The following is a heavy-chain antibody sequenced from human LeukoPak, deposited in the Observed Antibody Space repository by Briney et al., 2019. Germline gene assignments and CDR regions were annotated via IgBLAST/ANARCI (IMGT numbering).Heavy chain of an antibody. CDR1: GITLSNYG. CDR2: ISGSGGGT. J-gene: IGHJ4*02. CDR3: AKRGVVIRVILVGFHKEAYYFDS. Sequence: GGSLRLSCAVSGITLSNYGMSWVRQAPGKGLEWVAGISGSGGGTNCADSVKGRFTISRDSPKNTLYLQMNSLRAEDSAVYFCAKRGVVIRVILVGFHKEAYYFDSWGQGALVTVSS. V-gene: IGHV3-23*01. D-gene: IGHD3-22*01.